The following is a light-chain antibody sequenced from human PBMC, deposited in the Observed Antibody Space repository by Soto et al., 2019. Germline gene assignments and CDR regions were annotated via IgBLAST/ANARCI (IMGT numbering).Light chain of an antibody. J-gene: IGKJ3*01. V-gene: IGKV1-9*01. CDR1: QDINSY. Sequence: DVQLTQSPSFLSASVGDRVTITCRASQDINSYLAWYQQRPGKAPDLLMSAASTFQSGVPSRFSGGVSGTEFTLTISSLQPEDFATYFCQQLNSYPFTFGPGTKVDIX. CDR2: AAS. CDR3: QQLNSYPFT.